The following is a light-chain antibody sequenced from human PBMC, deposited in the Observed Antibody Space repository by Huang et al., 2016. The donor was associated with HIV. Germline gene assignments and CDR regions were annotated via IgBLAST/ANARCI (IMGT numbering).Light chain of an antibody. Sequence: AIRMTQSPSSLSASTGDRVTITCRASQGISSYLAWYQQKPGKAPNLLISGASTLQSGVPLRFRGSGFGTDFTLTIDGLQSEDLGTYHCQQYYIYPHAFGQGTKLEI. V-gene: IGKV1-8*01. CDR1: QGISSY. CDR3: QQYYIYPHA. J-gene: IGKJ2*01. CDR2: GAS.